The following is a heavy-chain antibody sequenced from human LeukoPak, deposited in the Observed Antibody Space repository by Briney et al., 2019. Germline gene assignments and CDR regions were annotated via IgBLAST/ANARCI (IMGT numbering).Heavy chain of an antibody. J-gene: IGHJ4*02. CDR1: GCTFSSYG. CDR3: AKKSLVGTYPYAFDY. V-gene: IGHV3-30*18. Sequence: GRSPRLSCAASGCTFSSYGMHWFRQAPGKGLEWVAVISYDGSNKYYADSVKDRFTISRDNSKNTLYLKMNSLRAEDTAVYYCAKKSLVGTYPYAFDYWGQGTLVTVSS. CDR2: ISYDGSNK. D-gene: IGHD1-26*01.